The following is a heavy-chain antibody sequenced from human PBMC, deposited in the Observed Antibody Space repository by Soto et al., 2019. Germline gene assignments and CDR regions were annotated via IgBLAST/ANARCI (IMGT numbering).Heavy chain of an antibody. J-gene: IGHJ5*02. CDR1: GFTLSGYS. Sequence: PGGSLRLSCAASGFTLSGYSIHWVRQAPGKGLEWVGRIRSKADSYATAYAASVKGRFTISRDDSKNTAYLQMNSLKTEDTAVYYCTSQYCGGDCSRVDPWGQGTLVTVSS. CDR3: TSQYCGGDCSRVDP. CDR2: IRSKADSYAT. V-gene: IGHV3-73*01. D-gene: IGHD2-21*02.